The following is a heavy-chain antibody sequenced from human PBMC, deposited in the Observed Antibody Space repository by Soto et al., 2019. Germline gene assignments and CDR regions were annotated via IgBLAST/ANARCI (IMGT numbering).Heavy chain of an antibody. CDR2: VSYDGSNR. CDR3: VRDRSSFYCSGSSCSIDPHFDF. V-gene: IGHV3-30*09. CDR1: GFTFSSYA. J-gene: IGHJ4*02. Sequence: GGSLRLSCAASGFTFSSYAMSWVRQAPGKGLEWVSVVSYDGSNRYYAASVKGRFAISRDNSKNTLYLQMNSLRAEDTAIYHCVRDRSSFYCSGSSCSIDPHFDFWGQGALVTVSS. D-gene: IGHD2-2*01.